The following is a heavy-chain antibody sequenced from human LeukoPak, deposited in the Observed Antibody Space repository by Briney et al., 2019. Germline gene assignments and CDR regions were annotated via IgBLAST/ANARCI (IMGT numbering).Heavy chain of an antibody. V-gene: IGHV4-59*01. J-gene: IGHJ4*02. CDR2: IYYSGST. D-gene: IGHD3-9*01. Sequence: KPSETLSLTCTVSGGSISSYYWSWIRQPPGKGLEWIGYIYYSGSTNYNPSLKSRVTISVDTSKNQFSLKLSSVTAADTAVYYCAREVLDILAGYLFDYWGQGTLVTVSS. CDR3: AREVLDILAGYLFDY. CDR1: GGSISSYY.